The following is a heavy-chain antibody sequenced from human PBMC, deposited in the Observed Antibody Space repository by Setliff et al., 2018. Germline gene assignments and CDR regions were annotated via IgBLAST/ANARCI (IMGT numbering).Heavy chain of an antibody. CDR3: ARDRADSSGYYDY. CDR2: IYHSGST. D-gene: IGHD3-22*01. V-gene: IGHV4-38-2*02. J-gene: IGHJ4*02. CDR1: GYSISSGYY. Sequence: PSETLSLTCTVSGYSISSGYYWGWIRQPPGKGLEWIGSIYHSGSTYYNPSLKSRVTISVDTSKNQFSLKLSSVTAADTAVYYCARDRADSSGYYDYWGRGTLVTVSS.